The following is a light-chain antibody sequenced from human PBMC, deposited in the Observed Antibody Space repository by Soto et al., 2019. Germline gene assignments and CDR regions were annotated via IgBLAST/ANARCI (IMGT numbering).Light chain of an antibody. J-gene: IGLJ1*01. CDR1: SSNIGAGYD. Sequence: QSVLTQPPPVSGAPGQRVTISCTGSSSNIGAGYDVHWYQQLPGTAPKLLIYVNINRPSGVPDRFSGSKSGTSASLAITGLQAEDEADYYCQSYDSSLSGYVFGTGTKVTVL. CDR3: QSYDSSLSGYV. V-gene: IGLV1-40*01. CDR2: VNI.